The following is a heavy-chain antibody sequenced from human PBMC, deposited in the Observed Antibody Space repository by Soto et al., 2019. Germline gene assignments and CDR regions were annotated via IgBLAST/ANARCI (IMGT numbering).Heavy chain of an antibody. CDR1: GGSFSGYY. J-gene: IGHJ6*02. V-gene: IGHV4-34*01. D-gene: IGHD3-9*01. CDR3: ARGGLPYFDWLLRTTFNYGMDV. CDR2: INHSGST. Sequence: SETLSLTCAVSGGSFSGYYWSWIRQPPGKGLEWIGEINHSGSTNYNPARKSRVTISVDTSKTQFSLKLSSVTAADTAVYYCARGGLPYFDWLLRTTFNYGMDVWGQGTTVTVSS.